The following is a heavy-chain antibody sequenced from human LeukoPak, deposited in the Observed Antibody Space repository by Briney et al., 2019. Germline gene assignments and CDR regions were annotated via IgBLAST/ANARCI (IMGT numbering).Heavy chain of an antibody. CDR2: IKSKTDGGTT. V-gene: IGHV3-15*01. CDR3: TTEKYYDFWSGYYYSDY. D-gene: IGHD3-3*01. CDR1: GFTFSNAW. J-gene: IGHJ4*02. Sequence: GGSLRLSCEASGFTFSNAWMSWVRQAPGKGLEWVGRIKSKTDGGTTDYAAPVKGRFTISRDDSKNTLYLQMNSLKTEDTAVYYCTTEKYYDFWSGYYYSDYWGQGTLVTVSS.